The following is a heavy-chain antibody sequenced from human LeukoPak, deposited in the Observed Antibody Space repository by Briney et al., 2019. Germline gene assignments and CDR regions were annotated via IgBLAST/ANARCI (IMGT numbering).Heavy chain of an antibody. V-gene: IGHV3-30-3*01. J-gene: IGHJ4*02. D-gene: IGHD6-13*01. Sequence: GGSLRLSCAASGFTFSSYAMHWVRQAPGKGLEWVAVISYDGSNKYYADSVKGRFTISRDNSKNTLYLQMNSLRAEDTAVYYCARDPGIAAAEYYFDYWGQGTLVTVSS. CDR1: GFTFSSYA. CDR2: ISYDGSNK. CDR3: ARDPGIAAAEYYFDY.